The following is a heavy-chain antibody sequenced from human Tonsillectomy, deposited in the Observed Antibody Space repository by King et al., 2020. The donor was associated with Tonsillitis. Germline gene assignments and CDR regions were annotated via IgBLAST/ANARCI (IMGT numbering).Heavy chain of an antibody. Sequence: VQLQESGPGLVKPSETLSLTCAVSGYSISSGYYWGWIRQPPGKGLEWIGSIYHSGSTYYNPSLKSRVTISVDTSKNQFSLKLSSVTAADTAVYYCSRDLGPGIAAADWFDTWGQGTLVTVSS. CDR1: GYSISSGYY. CDR3: SRDLGPGIAAADWFDT. D-gene: IGHD6-13*01. V-gene: IGHV4-38-2*02. CDR2: IYHSGST. J-gene: IGHJ5*02.